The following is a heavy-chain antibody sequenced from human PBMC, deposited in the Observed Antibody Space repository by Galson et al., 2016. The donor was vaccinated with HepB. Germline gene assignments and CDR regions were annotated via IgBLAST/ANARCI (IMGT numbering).Heavy chain of an antibody. CDR2: ISHSGST. J-gene: IGHJ4*02. CDR3: ARGRVYNRTSLLFDF. D-gene: IGHD1-1*01. Sequence: SETLSLTCAVSGGSINDNWWSWVRQPPGKGLEWIGEISHSGSTYYNPSLQSRVTISADKSKKNFPLNLYSVTAADTAVYYCARGRVYNRTSLLFDFWGQGALVAVSS. V-gene: IGHV4-4*02. CDR1: GGSINDNW.